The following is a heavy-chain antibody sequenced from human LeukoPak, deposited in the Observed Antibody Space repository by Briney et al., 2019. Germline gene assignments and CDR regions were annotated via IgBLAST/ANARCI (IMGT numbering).Heavy chain of an antibody. CDR2: IYTSGST. Sequence: SETLSLTCTVSGGSISSYYWSWFRQPAGKGLEWMGRIYTSGSTNYNPSLKSRVTISVDTSKNQFSPKLSSVTAADTAVYSCAREPRMRYLGWPKNYYYYYMDVWGKGTTVTVSS. D-gene: IGHD3-3*01. J-gene: IGHJ6*03. CDR1: GGSISSYY. CDR3: AREPRMRYLGWPKNYYYYYMDV. V-gene: IGHV4-4*07.